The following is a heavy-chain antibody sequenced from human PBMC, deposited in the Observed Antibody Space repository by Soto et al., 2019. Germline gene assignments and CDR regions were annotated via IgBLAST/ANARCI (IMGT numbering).Heavy chain of an antibody. CDR3: ARVWGGGFDF. CDR2: IYYSGST. Sequence: QVPLQESGPGLVKPSETLSLTCTVSGGSISSYYWSWIRQPPGKGLEWIGYIYYSGSTNYNPSLXGXVXIXXDTSKNQFSLKLSSVTAADTAVYYCARVWGGGFDFWRQGTMVTVSS. V-gene: IGHV4-59*01. D-gene: IGHD3-10*01. J-gene: IGHJ3*01. CDR1: GGSISSYY.